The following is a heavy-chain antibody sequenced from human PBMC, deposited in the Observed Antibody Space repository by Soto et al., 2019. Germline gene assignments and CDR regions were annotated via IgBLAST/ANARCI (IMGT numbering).Heavy chain of an antibody. CDR1: GFTFSSYE. Sequence: GGSLRLSCAASGFTFSSYEMNWVRQAPGKGLDWVSYISSSGSTIYYADSVKGRFTISRDNAKNSLYLQMSSLRAEDTAVYYCARTQSYYYDSSGYYDAFDIWGQGTMVTVSS. V-gene: IGHV3-48*03. D-gene: IGHD3-22*01. J-gene: IGHJ3*02. CDR3: ARTQSYYYDSSGYYDAFDI. CDR2: ISSSGSTI.